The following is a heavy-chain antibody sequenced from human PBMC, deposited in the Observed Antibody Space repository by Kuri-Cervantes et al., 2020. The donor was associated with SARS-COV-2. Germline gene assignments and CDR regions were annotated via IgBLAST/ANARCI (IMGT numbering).Heavy chain of an antibody. CDR3: VRDGDHWNFDY. D-gene: IGHD1-1*01. V-gene: IGHV3-23*01. CDR1: GFTFSNYA. CDR2: ISSSGGST. Sequence: GGSLRLSCAASGFTFSNYAMNWVRQAPGKGLQWVSAISSSGGSTFYTDSVKGRFTISRDNAKNMLFLQMNSLRAEDTAVYYCVRDGDHWNFDYWGQGTLVTVSS. J-gene: IGHJ4*02.